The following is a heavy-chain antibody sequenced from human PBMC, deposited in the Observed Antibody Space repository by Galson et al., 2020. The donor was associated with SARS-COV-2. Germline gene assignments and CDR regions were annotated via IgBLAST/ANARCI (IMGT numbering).Heavy chain of an antibody. V-gene: IGHV1-2*02. CDR3: AGSSGWYDAFDI. D-gene: IGHD6-19*01. Sequence: ASVQVSCKASGYTFTGYYMHWVRQAPGQGLEWMGWINPNSGGTNYAQKFQGRVTMTRDTSISTAYMELSRLRSDDTAVYYCAGSSGWYDAFDIWGQGTMVTVSS. CDR2: INPNSGGT. J-gene: IGHJ3*02. CDR1: GYTFTGYY.